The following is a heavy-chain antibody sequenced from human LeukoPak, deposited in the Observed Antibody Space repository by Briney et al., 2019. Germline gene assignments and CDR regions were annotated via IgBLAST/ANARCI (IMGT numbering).Heavy chain of an antibody. V-gene: IGHV3-30*02. CDR1: GFTFSNYG. D-gene: IGHD1-26*01. CDR3: ANIPPSWRYSGSDNWIFDY. J-gene: IGHJ4*02. CDR2: IRYDGSNK. Sequence: PGGSLRLSCAASGFTFSNYGMHWVRQAPGKGLKWVAFIRYDGSNKYYADSVKGRFTISRDNSKNTLYLQMNSLRAEDTAVYYCANIPPSWRYSGSDNWIFDYWGQGTLVTVSS.